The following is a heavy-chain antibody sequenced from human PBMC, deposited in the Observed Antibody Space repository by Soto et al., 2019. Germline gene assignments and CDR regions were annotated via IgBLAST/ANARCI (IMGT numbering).Heavy chain of an antibody. CDR1: GGSISSSNW. Sequence: PSETLSLTCAVSGGSISSSNWWSWVRQPPGKGLEWIGEIYHSGSTNYNPSLKSRVTISVDKSKNQFSLKLSSVTAADTAVYYCARAYYYYDSSGYMGGRPVHDSWGQGTLVTVSS. J-gene: IGHJ5*01. V-gene: IGHV4-4*02. CDR3: ARAYYYYDSSGYMGGRPVHDS. CDR2: IYHSGST. D-gene: IGHD3-22*01.